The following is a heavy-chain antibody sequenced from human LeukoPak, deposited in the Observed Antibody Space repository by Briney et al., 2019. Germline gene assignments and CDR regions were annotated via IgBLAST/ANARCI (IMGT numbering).Heavy chain of an antibody. V-gene: IGHV1-69*13. Sequence: GASVKVSCKASGYTFTSYAISWVRQAPGQGLEWMGGIIPIFGTANYAQKFQGRVTITADESTSTAYMELSSLRSEDTAVYYCARVSSMVRGEPSSFDYWGQGTLVTVSS. CDR1: GYTFTSYA. CDR2: IIPIFGTA. J-gene: IGHJ4*02. D-gene: IGHD3-10*01. CDR3: ARVSSMVRGEPSSFDY.